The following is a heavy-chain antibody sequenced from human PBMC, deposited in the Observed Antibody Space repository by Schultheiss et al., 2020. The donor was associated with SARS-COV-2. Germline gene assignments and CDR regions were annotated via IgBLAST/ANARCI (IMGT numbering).Heavy chain of an antibody. V-gene: IGHV3-21*01. CDR1: GFTLRNYE. CDR3: AKVSGYYYDSSGRVDDAFDI. D-gene: IGHD3-22*01. CDR2: ISSWSSYK. Sequence: GGSLRLSCAASGFTLRNYEMNWVRQAPGKGLEWVSSISSWSSYKYYADSVNGRFTISRDNAKNSLYLQMNSLRAEDTAVYYCAKVSGYYYDSSGRVDDAFDIWGQGTMVTV. J-gene: IGHJ3*02.